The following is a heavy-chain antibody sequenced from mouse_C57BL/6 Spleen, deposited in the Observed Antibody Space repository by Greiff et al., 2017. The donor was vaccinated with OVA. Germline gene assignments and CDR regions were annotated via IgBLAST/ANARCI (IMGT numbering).Heavy chain of an antibody. CDR1: GYSITSGYY. CDR3: ARGNYGSSYGWFAY. J-gene: IGHJ3*01. D-gene: IGHD1-1*01. Sequence: EVKLMESGPGLVKPSQSLSLTCSVTGYSITSGYYWNWIRQFPGNKLEWMGYISYDGSNNYNPSLKNRISITRDTSKNQFFLKLNSVTTEDTATYYCARGNYGSSYGWFAYWGQGTLVTVSA. V-gene: IGHV3-6*01. CDR2: ISYDGSN.